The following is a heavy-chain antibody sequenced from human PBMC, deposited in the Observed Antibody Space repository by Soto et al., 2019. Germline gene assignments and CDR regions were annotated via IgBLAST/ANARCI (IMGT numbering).Heavy chain of an antibody. V-gene: IGHV1-18*01. CDR2: TSGDNGNT. CDR3: AREWYCSGPTCYDCFDP. CDR1: GYTFTSYG. D-gene: IGHD2-15*01. Sequence: QVQLVQSGAEVKKPGASVKVSCKASGYTFTSYGISWVRQAPGQGLEWMGWTSGDNGNTNYAQKLQDRVTMTTDTSTSTDYLELRSLRSDDTAVYYCAREWYCSGPTCYDCFDPWGQGTLVTVSS. J-gene: IGHJ5*02.